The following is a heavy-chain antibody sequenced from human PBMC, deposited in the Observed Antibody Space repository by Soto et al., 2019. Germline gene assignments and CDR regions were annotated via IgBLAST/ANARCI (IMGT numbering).Heavy chain of an antibody. J-gene: IGHJ4*02. CDR1: GGSISSGDYY. V-gene: IGHV4-30-4*01. D-gene: IGHD3-22*01. CDR3: AREVDSSGYYYDY. CDR2: IYYSGST. Sequence: ASETLSLTCTVSGGSISSGDYYWSWTRQPPGKGLEWIGYIYYSGSTYYNPSLKSRVTISVDTSKNQFSLKLSSVTAADTAVYYCAREVDSSGYYYDYWGQGTLVTVSS.